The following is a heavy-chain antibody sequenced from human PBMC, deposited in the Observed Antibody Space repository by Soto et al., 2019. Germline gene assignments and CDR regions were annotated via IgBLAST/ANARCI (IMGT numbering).Heavy chain of an antibody. Sequence: GGSLRLSCAASGFTYRSYAMPWVRQAPGKGLEWVAVISYDGSNKCYADSVKGRFTISRDNSKNTLYLQMNSLRAEDTAVYYCARELRYFDWLLHYYYYYGMDVWGQGTTVTVSS. CDR3: ARELRYFDWLLHYYYYYGMDV. D-gene: IGHD3-9*01. CDR2: ISYDGSNK. CDR1: GFTYRSYA. J-gene: IGHJ6*02. V-gene: IGHV3-30-3*01.